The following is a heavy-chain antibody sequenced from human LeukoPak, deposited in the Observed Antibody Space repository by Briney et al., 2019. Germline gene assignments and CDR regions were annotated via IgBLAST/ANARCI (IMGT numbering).Heavy chain of an antibody. CDR3: ASRRDGYNYEGDAFDI. J-gene: IGHJ3*02. CDR1: GGSISSSSYY. D-gene: IGHD5-24*01. Sequence: SETLSLTCTVSGGSISSSSYYWGWIRQPPGKGLEWIWSIYYSGSTYYNPSLKSRVTISVDTSKNQFSLKLSSVTAADTAVYYCASRRDGYNYEGDAFDIWGQGTMVTVSS. V-gene: IGHV4-39*07. CDR2: IYYSGST.